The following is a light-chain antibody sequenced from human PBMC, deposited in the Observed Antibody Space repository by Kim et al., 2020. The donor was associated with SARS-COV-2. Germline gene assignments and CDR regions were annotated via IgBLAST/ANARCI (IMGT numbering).Light chain of an antibody. Sequence: AVGQTVRIKCQGDTLRNNYASWYQQKAGQAPILVIYGKTNRPSGIPDRFSGSSSGNTASLTITGVQAEDEADYYCNSRGSSGNHRVFGTGTKVTVL. CDR1: TLRNNY. CDR2: GKT. V-gene: IGLV3-19*01. J-gene: IGLJ1*01. CDR3: NSRGSSGNHRV.